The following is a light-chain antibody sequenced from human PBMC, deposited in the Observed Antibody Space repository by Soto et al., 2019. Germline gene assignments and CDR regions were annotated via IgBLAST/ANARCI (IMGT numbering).Light chain of an antibody. V-gene: IGKV1-5*01. Sequence: QMTQSPYTLSASVGDSVTITCRASQNIRNWLAWYQQKPGKAPNPLIYDASSLESGVPSRFSGSGSGTEFTLTISSLQPDDFATYYCQHREPFGQVTMV. CDR1: QNIRNW. CDR2: DAS. J-gene: IGKJ1*01. CDR3: QHREP.